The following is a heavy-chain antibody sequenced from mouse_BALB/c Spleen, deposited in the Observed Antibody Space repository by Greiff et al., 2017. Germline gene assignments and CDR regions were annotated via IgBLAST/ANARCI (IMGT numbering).Heavy chain of an antibody. CDR1: GFTFSSYT. D-gene: IGHD1-1*01. CDR3: TRDYYGSSYGSYAMDY. CDR2: ISSGGSYT. V-gene: IGHV5-6-4*01. Sequence: EVQRVESGGGLVKPGGSLKLSCAASGFTFSSYTMSWVRQTPEKRLEWVATISSGGSYTYYPDSVKGRFTISRDNAKNTLYLQMSSLKSEDTAMYYCTRDYYGSSYGSYAMDYWGQGTSVTVSS. J-gene: IGHJ4*01.